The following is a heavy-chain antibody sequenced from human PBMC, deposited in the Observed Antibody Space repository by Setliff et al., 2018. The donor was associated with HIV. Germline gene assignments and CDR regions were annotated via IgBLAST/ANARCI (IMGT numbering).Heavy chain of an antibody. D-gene: IGHD1-26*01. V-gene: IGHV4-4*01. CDR2: IYDSGTI. CDR1: GASFSSEDW. CDR3: ARGRQIGVAGAPGAYDV. J-gene: IGHJ3*01. Sequence: AETLSLTCAVSGASFSSEDWWTWVRQPPGKGLEWIGQIYDSGTIDYTPSLKSRVAMSLDKSQRQLSLRLKSVTAADTAVYFCARGRQIGVAGAPGAYDVWGPGKMVT.